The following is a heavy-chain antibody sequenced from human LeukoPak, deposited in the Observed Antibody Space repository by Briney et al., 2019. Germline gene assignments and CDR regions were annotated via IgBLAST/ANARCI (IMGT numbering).Heavy chain of an antibody. Sequence: SVKVSCKASGGTFSSYAISWVRQAPGQGLEWMGRIIPILGIANYAQKFQGRVTITTDESTSTAYMELSSLRSEDTAVYYCARENRGDTAMVVGVPPRRMAFDIWGQGTMVTVSS. CDR2: IIPILGIA. CDR1: GGTFSSYA. V-gene: IGHV1-69*04. D-gene: IGHD5-18*01. J-gene: IGHJ3*02. CDR3: ARENRGDTAMVVGVPPRRMAFDI.